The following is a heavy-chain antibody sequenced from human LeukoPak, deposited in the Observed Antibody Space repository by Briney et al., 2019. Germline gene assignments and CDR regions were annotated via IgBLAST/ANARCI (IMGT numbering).Heavy chain of an antibody. J-gene: IGHJ4*02. V-gene: IGHV3-11*04. D-gene: IGHD3-9*01. CDR3: ARDDILTGYPTPFDY. CDR1: GFTFSDFY. Sequence: GGSLRLSCAASGFTFSDFYMSWIRQAPGKGLEWVSYISSSGSTIYYADSVKGRFTISRDNAKNSLYLQMNSLRAEDTAVYYCARDDILTGYPTPFDYWGQGTLVTVSS. CDR2: ISSSGSTI.